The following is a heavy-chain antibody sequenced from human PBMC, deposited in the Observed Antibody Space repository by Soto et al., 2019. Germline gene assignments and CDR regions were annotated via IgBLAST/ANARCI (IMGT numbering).Heavy chain of an antibody. V-gene: IGHV4-30-2*01. CDR3: ARNVEMATHFDY. Sequence: SETLSLTCAVSGGSISSGGYSWSWIRQPPGKGLEWIGYIYHSGSTYYNPSLKSRVTISVDRSKNQFSLKLGSVTAADTAVYYCARNVEMATHFDYWGQGTLVTVSS. D-gene: IGHD5-12*01. J-gene: IGHJ4*02. CDR1: GGSISSGGYS. CDR2: IYHSGST.